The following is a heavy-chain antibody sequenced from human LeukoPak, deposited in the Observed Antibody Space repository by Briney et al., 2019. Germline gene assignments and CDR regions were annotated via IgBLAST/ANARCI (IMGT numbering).Heavy chain of an antibody. V-gene: IGHV4-39*01. Sequence: SETLSLTCTVSGSSISSSSYYWGWIRQPPGKGLEWIGSIYYSGSTYYNPSLKSRVTISVDTSKNQFSLTLSSVTAADTAVYYCARLLRYFDWPYNWFDPWGQGTLVTVSS. CDR1: GSSISSSSYY. J-gene: IGHJ5*02. CDR3: ARLLRYFDWPYNWFDP. D-gene: IGHD3-9*01. CDR2: IYYSGST.